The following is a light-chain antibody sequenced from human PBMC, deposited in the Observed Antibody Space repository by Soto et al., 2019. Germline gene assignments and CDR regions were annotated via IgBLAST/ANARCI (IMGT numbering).Light chain of an antibody. CDR1: SSDVGGYKY. V-gene: IGLV2-11*01. CDR3: SSYTSSSTRV. CDR2: EVS. J-gene: IGLJ3*02. Sequence: QSALTQPRLVSGSPGQSVTISCTGTSSDVGGYKYVSWFQQHPGKAPKVMIYEVSERPSGVPGRFSGSKSGNTASLTISGLQAEDEADYYCSSYTSSSTRVFGGGTKLTVL.